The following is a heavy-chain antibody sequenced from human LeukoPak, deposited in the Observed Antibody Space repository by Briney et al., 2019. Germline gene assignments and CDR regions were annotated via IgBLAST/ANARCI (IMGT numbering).Heavy chain of an antibody. J-gene: IGHJ4*02. CDR2: IKQDGSEK. CDR3: ARDAMITFAGVIVCDY. Sequence: GGSLRLSCAASGFTFSDYWMSWVRQAPGKGLEWVANIKQDGSEKYYVNSLRGRLTISRDNAKNSLYLQMNNLRAEDTAVYYCARDAMITFAGVIVCDYWGQGTLVTVSS. D-gene: IGHD3-16*02. CDR1: GFTFSDYW. V-gene: IGHV3-7*01.